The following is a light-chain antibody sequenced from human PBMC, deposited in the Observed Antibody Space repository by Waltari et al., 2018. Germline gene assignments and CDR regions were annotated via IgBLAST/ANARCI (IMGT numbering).Light chain of an antibody. V-gene: IGLV2-14*01. CDR2: EVT. CDR3: SSYTSSTYPVV. J-gene: IGLJ2*01. Sequence: QSALTQPASVSGSPGQSVTISCTGTSSAVGGYNYVPWYQQHPGNAPKLMIYEVTHRPSGVSNRFSGSKSGNTASLTISGLQAEDEADYYCSSYTSSTYPVVFGGGTKLTVL. CDR1: SSAVGGYNY.